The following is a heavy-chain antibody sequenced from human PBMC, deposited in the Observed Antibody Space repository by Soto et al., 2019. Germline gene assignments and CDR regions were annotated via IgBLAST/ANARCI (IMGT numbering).Heavy chain of an antibody. J-gene: IGHJ4*02. Sequence: TLSLTCTVSGGSVSSSNYYWSWIRQPPGKGLAWLGYIYYSGSASYDPSLKSRITVSVDTSKNQFSLKLSSVTAADTAVYYCARERTGDPTFFDYWGQGTLVTVAS. CDR3: ARERTGDPTFFDY. CDR2: IYYSGSA. CDR1: GGSVSSSNYY. D-gene: IGHD1-1*01. V-gene: IGHV4-61*01.